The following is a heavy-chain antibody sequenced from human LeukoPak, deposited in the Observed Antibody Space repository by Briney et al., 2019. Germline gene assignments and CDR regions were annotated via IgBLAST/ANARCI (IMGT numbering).Heavy chain of an antibody. CDR1: GYTFTNYA. CDR2: SNAGNGDT. J-gene: IGHJ3*02. D-gene: IGHD5-24*01. Sequence: ASVTVSYKASGYTFTNYAMHWVRQAPGQRLEWMAWSNAGNGDTKYSQEFQGRVTITRDTSASTAYMELSSLRSEDMAVYYCARSPVRWQQKNAFDIWVQGTMVTVSS. V-gene: IGHV1-3*02. CDR3: ARSPVRWQQKNAFDI.